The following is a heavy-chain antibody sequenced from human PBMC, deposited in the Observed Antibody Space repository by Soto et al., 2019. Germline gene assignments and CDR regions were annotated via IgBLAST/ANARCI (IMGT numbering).Heavy chain of an antibody. V-gene: IGHV1-18*01. Sequence: ASVKVSCKASGYTFTIYCISWVRQAPGQGLEWMGWISAYNGNTNYAQKLQGRVTMTTDTSTSTAYMELRSLRSDDTAVYYCARDIAVAGTGAIDYWGQGTLVTVSS. CDR3: ARDIAVAGTGAIDY. CDR2: ISAYNGNT. CDR1: GYTFTIYC. D-gene: IGHD6-19*01. J-gene: IGHJ4*02.